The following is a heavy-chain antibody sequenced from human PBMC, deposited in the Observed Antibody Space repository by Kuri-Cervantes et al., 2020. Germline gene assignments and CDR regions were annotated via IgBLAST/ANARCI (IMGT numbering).Heavy chain of an antibody. V-gene: IGHV5-51*01. CDR3: ARRVVVPAGGTDAFDI. J-gene: IGHJ3*02. CDR2: IYPGDSDT. D-gene: IGHD2-2*01. CDR1: GSSFTSYW. Sequence: GESLKISCKGSGSSFTSYWIGWVRQMPGKGLEWMGIIYPGDSDTRYSPSFQGQVTISADKSISTAYLQWSSLKASDTAMYYCARRVVVPAGGTDAFDIWGQGTMVTVSS.